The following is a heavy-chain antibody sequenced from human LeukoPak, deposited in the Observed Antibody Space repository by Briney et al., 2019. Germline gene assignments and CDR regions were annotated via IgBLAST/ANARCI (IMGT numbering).Heavy chain of an antibody. V-gene: IGHV3-48*01. J-gene: IGHJ6*02. CDR3: ARDNSSGWSDFHYYGMDV. D-gene: IGHD6-19*01. CDR2: ISSGGSPT. CDR1: GFTFSSYS. Sequence: GGSLRLSCAASGFTFSSYSMNWVRQAPGKGLEWISYISSGGSPTYYADSVKGRFVISRDSAKNSLYLRMNSLRAEDTAVYYCARDNSSGWSDFHYYGMDVWGRGTTVIVSS.